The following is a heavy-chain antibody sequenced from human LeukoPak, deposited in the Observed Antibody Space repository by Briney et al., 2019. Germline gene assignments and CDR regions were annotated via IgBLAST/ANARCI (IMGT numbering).Heavy chain of an antibody. CDR2: INPNSGGT. CDR3: ARYPKPSGGYCSGGSCFGPFDY. D-gene: IGHD2-15*01. J-gene: IGHJ4*02. CDR1: GYTFTGYY. Sequence: ASVKVSCKASGYTFTGYYMHWVRQAPGQGLEWMGWINPNSGGTNYAQKFQGRVTMTRDTSISTAYMELSRLRSDDTAVYYCARYPKPSGGYCSGGSCFGPFDYWGQGTLVTVSS. V-gene: IGHV1-2*02.